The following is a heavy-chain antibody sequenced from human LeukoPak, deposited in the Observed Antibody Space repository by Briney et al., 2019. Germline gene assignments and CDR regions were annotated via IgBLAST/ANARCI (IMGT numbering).Heavy chain of an antibody. CDR3: ARDRGYSTFDY. D-gene: IGHD4-23*01. CDR1: GFTFSSYW. Sequence: GSLRLSCAASGFTFSSYWMSWVRPAPGKGLEWVANIKEDGSEKNYVDSVKGRFTISRENAKNSLYLQMNSLRAEDTAVYYCARDRGYSTFDYWGQGTLVTVSS. V-gene: IGHV3-7*01. J-gene: IGHJ4*02. CDR2: IKEDGSEK.